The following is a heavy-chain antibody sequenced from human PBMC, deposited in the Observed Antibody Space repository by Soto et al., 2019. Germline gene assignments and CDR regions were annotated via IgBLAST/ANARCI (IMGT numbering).Heavy chain of an antibody. CDR2: IYHSGTT. CDR3: SRARDRFGGHFDY. J-gene: IGHJ4*02. D-gene: IGHD3-10*01. V-gene: IGHV4-31*02. Sequence: QVQLQVSGPGLVKPSQTLSLMCSVSGTSLRSGGNSWSWIRQHPVKGLEWIGQIYHSGTTYYNPSLKSRVTISVDSSQSQFSLMLASVTAADTAVYYCSRARDRFGGHFDYWGRGILVTVSS. CDR1: GTSLRSGGNS.